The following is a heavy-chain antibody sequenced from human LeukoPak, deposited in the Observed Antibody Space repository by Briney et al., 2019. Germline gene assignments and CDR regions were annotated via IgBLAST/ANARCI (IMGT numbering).Heavy chain of an antibody. D-gene: IGHD3-10*01. CDR2: ISSRGTTI. CDR1: GFTFSSYW. V-gene: IGHV3-48*04. Sequence: GGSLRLSCAASGFTFSSYWMSWVRQAPGKGLEWVSYISSRGTTIYDADSVRGRFTISRDNAKNSLYLQMNSLRAEDTAVYYCARTHGSGSYYHYYMDVWGKGTTVTISS. CDR3: ARTHGSGSYYHYYMDV. J-gene: IGHJ6*03.